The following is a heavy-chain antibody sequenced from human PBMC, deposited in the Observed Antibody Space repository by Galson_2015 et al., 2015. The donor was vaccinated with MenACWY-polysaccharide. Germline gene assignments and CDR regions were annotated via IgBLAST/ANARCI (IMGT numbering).Heavy chain of an antibody. Sequence: SLRLSCAASGFTFSSYSMNWVRQAPGKGLEWVSYISSSSSTIYYADSVKGRFTISSNNAKNSLFLQMNSLSAEDTAVYYCARLHCSSTGCYPTDYYYYGMDVWGQGTTVTVSS. D-gene: IGHD2-2*01. CDR3: ARLHCSSTGCYPTDYYYYGMDV. CDR2: ISSSSSTI. CDR1: GFTFSSYS. V-gene: IGHV3-48*01. J-gene: IGHJ6*02.